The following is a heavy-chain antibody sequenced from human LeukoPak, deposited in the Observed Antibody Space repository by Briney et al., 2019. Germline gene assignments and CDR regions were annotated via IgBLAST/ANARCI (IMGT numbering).Heavy chain of an antibody. CDR2: ISGSGGST. V-gene: IGHV3-23*01. D-gene: IGHD1-26*01. CDR3: AKDRGSLDY. J-gene: IGHJ4*02. Sequence: GGTLRLSCAASGFTFSSYGMSWVRQAPGKGLEWVSAISGSGGSTYYADSVKGRFTISRDDSKNTLYLQMNSLRAEDTAVYYCAKDRGSLDYWGQGTLVTVSS. CDR1: GFTFSSYG.